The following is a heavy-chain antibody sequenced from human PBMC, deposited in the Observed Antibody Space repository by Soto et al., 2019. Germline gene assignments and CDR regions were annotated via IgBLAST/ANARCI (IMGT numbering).Heavy chain of an antibody. CDR1: GFTFTSSA. CDR2: IVVGSGNT. D-gene: IGHD2-15*01. V-gene: IGHV1-58*01. CDR3: AADSPLVVVAATPDFYYYGMDV. Sequence: ASVKVSCKASGFTFTSSAVQWVRQARGQRLEWIGWIVVGSGNTNYAQKFQERVTITRDMSTSTAYMELSSLRSEDTAVYYCAADSPLVVVAATPDFYYYGMDVWG. J-gene: IGHJ6*02.